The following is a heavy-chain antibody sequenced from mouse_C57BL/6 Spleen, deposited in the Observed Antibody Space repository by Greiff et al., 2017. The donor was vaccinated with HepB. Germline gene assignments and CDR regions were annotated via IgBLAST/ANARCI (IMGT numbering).Heavy chain of an antibody. J-gene: IGHJ3*01. Sequence: QVQLKESGAELARPGASVKMSCKASGYTFTSYTMHWVKQRPGQGLEWIGYINPSSGYTKYNLKFKDKATLTADKSSSTAYMQLSSLTSEDSAVYYCARDYGSSAFAYWGQGTLVTVSA. CDR2: INPSSGYT. CDR3: ARDYGSSAFAY. V-gene: IGHV1-4*01. CDR1: GYTFTSYT. D-gene: IGHD1-1*01.